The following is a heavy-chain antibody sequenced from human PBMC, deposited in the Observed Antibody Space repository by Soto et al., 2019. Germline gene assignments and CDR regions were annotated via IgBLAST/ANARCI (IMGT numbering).Heavy chain of an antibody. V-gene: IGHV3-7*01. CDR3: ARERRNIVGATFFDY. J-gene: IGHJ4*02. CDR1: GFTVSSCA. CDR2: IKQDGSEK. Sequence: GGSLRLSCAASGFTVSSCAMTWVRQAPGKGLEWVANIKQDGSEKNYVDSVKGRFTISRDNSKNTLYLQMNSLRAEDTAVYYCARERRNIVGATFFDYWGQGTLVTVSS. D-gene: IGHD1-26*01.